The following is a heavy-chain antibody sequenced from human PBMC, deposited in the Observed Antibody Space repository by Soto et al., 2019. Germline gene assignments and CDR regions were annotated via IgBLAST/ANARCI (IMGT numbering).Heavy chain of an antibody. V-gene: IGHV4-59*01. D-gene: IGHD3-16*01. CDR2: IYHSGST. J-gene: IGHJ6*03. CDR3: ARDQIGSYGYYYYYMDV. Sequence: SQTLSLTCTVSNGSISSYYWSWIRQPPGKGLEWIGNIYHSGSTNYNPSLKSRVTISVDTSKNQFSLKLSSVTAADTAVYYCARDQIGSYGYYYYYMDVWGKGTTVTVSS. CDR1: NGSISSYY.